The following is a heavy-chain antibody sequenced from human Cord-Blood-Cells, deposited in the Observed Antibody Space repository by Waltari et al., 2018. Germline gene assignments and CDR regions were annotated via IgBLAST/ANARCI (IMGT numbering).Heavy chain of an antibody. V-gene: IGHV1-24*01. D-gene: IGHD3-10*01. CDR1: GYTLTELS. CDR2: FYPEDGET. J-gene: IGHJ4*02. Sequence: QVQLVQSGAEVKKPGASVKVSCKVSGYTLTELSMHSVRQAPGKGLEWMGGFYPEDGETIYAQKFQGRVTMTEDTSTDTAYMELSSLRSEDTAVYYCATAPPMVRGVIKYYFDYWGQGTLVTVSS. CDR3: ATAPPMVRGVIKYYFDY.